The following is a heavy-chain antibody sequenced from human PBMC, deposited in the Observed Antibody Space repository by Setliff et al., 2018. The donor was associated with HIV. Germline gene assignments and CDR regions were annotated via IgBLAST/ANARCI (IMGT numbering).Heavy chain of an antibody. J-gene: IGHJ5*02. D-gene: IGHD3-3*01. V-gene: IGHV4-59*11. CDR2: IYHNGFA. Sequence: SETLSLTCTVSGDSITGRWLSWIRQPPGKGLEWTGNIYHNGFANYNPSLKSRVTISVDTSKNQFSLKLSSVTAADTAVYYCARVYYNLWSSYFWEHVQLDPWSQGTQVTVSS. CDR1: GDSITGRW. CDR3: ARVYYNLWSSYFWEHVQLDP.